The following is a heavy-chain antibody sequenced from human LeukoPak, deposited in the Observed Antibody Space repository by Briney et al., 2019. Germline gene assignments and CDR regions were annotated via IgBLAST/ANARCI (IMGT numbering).Heavy chain of an antibody. J-gene: IGHJ5*02. CDR2: IDKKDKGYATAT. V-gene: IGHV3-73*01. CDR1: GFPFIGSA. CDR3: TRDSGTYNWFDP. Sequence: PGGSLHLSCAAAGFPFIGSAIHWVRQSSGKGREGVGQIDKKDKGYATATAYAASVKGRFTISRDDSINTAYLQMKSLKTEDTALYYCTRDSGTYNWFDPWGQGTLVTVSS. D-gene: IGHD1-26*01.